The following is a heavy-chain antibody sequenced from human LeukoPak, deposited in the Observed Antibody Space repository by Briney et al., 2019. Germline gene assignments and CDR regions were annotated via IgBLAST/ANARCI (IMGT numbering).Heavy chain of an antibody. Sequence: SETLSLTCTVSGVSISSYYWSWIRQPPGKGLEWIGYIYYSGSTNYNPSLKSRVTISLDTSKNQFSLKLSSVTAADTAVYYCARDTVPRGTYYYDSSGYLDAFDIWGQGTMVTVSS. J-gene: IGHJ3*02. D-gene: IGHD3-22*01. CDR1: GVSISSYY. CDR2: IYYSGST. CDR3: ARDTVPRGTYYYDSSGYLDAFDI. V-gene: IGHV4-59*01.